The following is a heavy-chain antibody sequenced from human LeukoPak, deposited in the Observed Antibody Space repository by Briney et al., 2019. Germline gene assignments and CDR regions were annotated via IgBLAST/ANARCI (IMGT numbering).Heavy chain of an antibody. J-gene: IGHJ4*02. CDR2: IKQDGSEK. CDR3: AKGVQLGGYYFDY. Sequence: PGGSLRLSCAASGFTFSSYWMSWVRQAPGKGLEWVANIKQDGSEKYYVDSVKGRFTISRDNPKNTLYLQMDSLRAEDTAIYYCAKGVQLGGYYFDYWGQGTLVTVSS. V-gene: IGHV3-7*03. CDR1: GFTFSSYW. D-gene: IGHD1-1*01.